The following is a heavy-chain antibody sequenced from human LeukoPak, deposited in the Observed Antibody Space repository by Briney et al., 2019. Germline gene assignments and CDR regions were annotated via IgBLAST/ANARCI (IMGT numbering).Heavy chain of an antibody. J-gene: IGHJ4*02. Sequence: SQTLSLTCAISGDSVSSNSAAWNWIRQSPSRGLEWLGRTYYRSKWKNDYAISVKSRIIINPDTSKNQFSLQLNSVTPEGTAVYYCARDPEMTTTNYFDFWGQGTLVTVSS. D-gene: IGHD5-24*01. CDR3: ARDPEMTTTNYFDF. CDR2: TYYRSKWKN. V-gene: IGHV6-1*01. CDR1: GDSVSSNSAA.